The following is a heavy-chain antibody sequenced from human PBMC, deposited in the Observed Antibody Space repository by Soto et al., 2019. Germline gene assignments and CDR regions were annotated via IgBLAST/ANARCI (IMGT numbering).Heavy chain of an antibody. CDR2: INAGNGNT. CDR3: ARCVDSSGYYEHRDPFAY. Sequence: ASGKVSCKASGYTFTSYAMHWVRQAPGQRLEWMGWINAGNGNTKYSQKFQGRVTITRDTSASTAYMELSSLRSEDTAVYYCARCVDSSGYYEHRDPFAYWGQGTLVPVSA. CDR1: GYTFTSYA. J-gene: IGHJ4*02. V-gene: IGHV1-3*01. D-gene: IGHD3-22*01.